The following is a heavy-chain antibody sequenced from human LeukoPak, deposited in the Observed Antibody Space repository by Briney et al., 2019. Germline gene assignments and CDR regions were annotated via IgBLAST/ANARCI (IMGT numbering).Heavy chain of an antibody. CDR2: IHPDGIEK. CDR3: SRGDDFSGDS. Sequence: GGSLRLSCAASGFTFRTYWMSWVRQAPGKGLEWVANIHPDGIEKYHVDSVKGRFTILRDNARNLLYLQMSNLRADDTAVYYCSRGDDFSGDSWGQGTLVTVSS. D-gene: IGHD2-21*02. CDR1: GFTFRTYW. J-gene: IGHJ5*01. V-gene: IGHV3-7*04.